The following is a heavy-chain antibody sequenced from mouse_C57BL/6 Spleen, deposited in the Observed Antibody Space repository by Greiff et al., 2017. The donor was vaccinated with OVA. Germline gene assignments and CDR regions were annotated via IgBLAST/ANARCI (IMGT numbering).Heavy chain of an antibody. CDR3: ARSDYDYDPFAY. V-gene: IGHV1-42*01. CDR1: GYSFTGYY. J-gene: IGHJ3*01. CDR2: INPSTGGT. Sequence: VQLQQSGPELVKPGASVKISCKASGYSFTGYYMNWVKQSPEKSLEWIGEINPSTGGTTYNQKFKAKATLTVDKSSSTAYMQLKSLTSEDSAVDYCARSDYDYDPFAYWGQGTLVTVSA. D-gene: IGHD2-4*01.